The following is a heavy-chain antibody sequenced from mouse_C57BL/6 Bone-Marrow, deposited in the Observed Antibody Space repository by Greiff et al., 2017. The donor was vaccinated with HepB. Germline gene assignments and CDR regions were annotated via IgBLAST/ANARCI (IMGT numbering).Heavy chain of an antibody. CDR2: IWWDDDK. CDR1: GFSLSTFGMG. D-gene: IGHD1-1*01. J-gene: IGHJ3*01. CDR3: ARKYYYGSTPWFAY. V-gene: IGHV8-8*01. Sequence: QVQLKESGPGILQPSQTLSLTCSFSGFSLSTFGMGVGWIRQPSGKGLEWLAHIWWDDDKYYNPALKSRLTISKDTSKNQVFLKIANVDTADTATYYCARKYYYGSTPWFAYWGQGTLVTVSA.